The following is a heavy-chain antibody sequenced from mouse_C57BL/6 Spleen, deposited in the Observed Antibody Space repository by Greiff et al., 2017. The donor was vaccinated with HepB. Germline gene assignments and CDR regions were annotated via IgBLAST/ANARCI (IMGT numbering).Heavy chain of an antibody. J-gene: IGHJ4*01. CDR2: ISYDGSN. CDR1: GYSITSGYY. CDR3: AHYYGSTYAMDY. D-gene: IGHD1-1*01. Sequence: VQLKESGPGLVKPSQSLSLTCSVTGYSITSGYYWNWIRQFPGNNLEWMGYISYDGSNNYNPSLKNRISITRDTSKNQFFLKLNSVTTEDTATYYCAHYYGSTYAMDYWGQGTSVTVSS. V-gene: IGHV3-6*01.